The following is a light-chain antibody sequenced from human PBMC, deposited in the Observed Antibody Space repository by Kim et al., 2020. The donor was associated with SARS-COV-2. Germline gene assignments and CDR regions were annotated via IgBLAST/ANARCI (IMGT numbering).Light chain of an antibody. J-gene: IGLJ3*02. CDR3: SSHTTSSTLV. CDR1: SSDVGGHNY. V-gene: IGLV2-14*03. Sequence: QSVLTQPASVSGSPGQSITISCTGTSSDVGGHNYVSWYQQHPGKAPRLLIFDVVVRPSGISIRFSGSKSGSTASLTISGLQAEDEADYYCSSHTTSSTLVFGGGTKVTVL. CDR2: DVV.